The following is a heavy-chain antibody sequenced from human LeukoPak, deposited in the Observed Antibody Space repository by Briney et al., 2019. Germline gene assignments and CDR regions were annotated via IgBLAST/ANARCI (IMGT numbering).Heavy chain of an antibody. Sequence: GGSLRLSCAASGFTFSSYAMSWVRQAPGEGLEWVSAISGSGGSTYYADSVKGRFTISRDNSKNTLYLQMNSLRAEDTAVYYCAKVEAAAGTNYWGQGNLATVSS. V-gene: IGHV3-23*01. CDR1: GFTFSSYA. CDR2: ISGSGGST. J-gene: IGHJ4*02. CDR3: AKVEAAAGTNY. D-gene: IGHD6-13*01.